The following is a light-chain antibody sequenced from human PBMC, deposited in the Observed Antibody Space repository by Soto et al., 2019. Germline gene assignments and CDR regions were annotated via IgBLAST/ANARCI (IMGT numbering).Light chain of an antibody. CDR3: HQYNDWPPKYT. V-gene: IGKV3-15*01. Sequence: EIVMTQSPATLSVSPGERATLSCRASQSVTTNLAWYQQKSGQAPRLLIYTASTRATGIPARVSGSGSGTEFTLTISSLQSEDFALYYCHQYNDWPPKYTFGQGTKLEIK. CDR1: QSVTTN. J-gene: IGKJ2*01. CDR2: TAS.